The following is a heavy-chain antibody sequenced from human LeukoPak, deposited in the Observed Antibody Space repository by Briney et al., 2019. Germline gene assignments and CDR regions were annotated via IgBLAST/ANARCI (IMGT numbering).Heavy chain of an antibody. D-gene: IGHD2-21*02. V-gene: IGHV3-48*02. CDR3: ARDRTYCGGDCFPDAFDI. Sequence: PGGSLRLSCAASGFTFSSYSMNWVRQAPGKGVEWVSYISSSSSTIYYADSVKGRFTISRDNAKNSLYLQMNSLRDEDTAVYYCARDRTYCGGDCFPDAFDIWGQGTMVTVSS. J-gene: IGHJ3*02. CDR2: ISSSSSTI. CDR1: GFTFSSYS.